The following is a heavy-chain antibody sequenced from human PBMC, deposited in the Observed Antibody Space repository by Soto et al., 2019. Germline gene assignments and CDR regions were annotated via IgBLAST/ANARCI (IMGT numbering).Heavy chain of an antibody. D-gene: IGHD3-10*01. CDR2: IYYSGNT. Sequence: SETLSLTCTVSGDSITSGANYWSWIRQHPGKGLEWIGYIYYSGNTNYNPSLKSRFTISVDTSKNQFSLKLKSVTAADTAVYYCASLVPTWRQFDYWGQGALVTVSS. V-gene: IGHV4-31*02. CDR3: ASLVPTWRQFDY. CDR1: GDSITSGANY. J-gene: IGHJ4*02.